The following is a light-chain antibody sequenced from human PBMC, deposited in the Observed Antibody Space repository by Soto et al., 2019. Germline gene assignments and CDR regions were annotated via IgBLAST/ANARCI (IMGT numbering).Light chain of an antibody. Sequence: EIRLTQSPSTLPASVGDRVTITCRASQNIADRLAWYQQKPGKAPELLIYHASSLESGVPVRFRGSVSGTEFTLTVSSLQPDDLATYYCQQYQDYWSFGQGTKVDIK. V-gene: IGKV1-5*01. CDR3: QQYQDYWS. CDR2: HAS. J-gene: IGKJ1*01. CDR1: QNIADR.